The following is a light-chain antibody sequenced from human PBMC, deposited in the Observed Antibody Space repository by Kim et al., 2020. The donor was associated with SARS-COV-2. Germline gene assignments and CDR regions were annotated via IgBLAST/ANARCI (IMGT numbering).Light chain of an antibody. CDR1: QSVSSN. CDR2: GAS. J-gene: IGKJ4*01. CDR3: QQYNNRPLT. Sequence: VSPGERTTLSCRASQSVSSNLAWYQQKPGQAPRLLIYGASNRATSFPARFIGSGSGTEFTLTISSLQSEDVAVYYCQQYNNRPLTFGGGTKVDIK. V-gene: IGKV3-15*01.